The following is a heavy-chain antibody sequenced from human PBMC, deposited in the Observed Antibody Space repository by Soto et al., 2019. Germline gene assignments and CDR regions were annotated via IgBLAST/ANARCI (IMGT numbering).Heavy chain of an antibody. CDR3: ARTQDILTGFNWFDP. Sequence: SETLSLTCTVSGGSISSGGYYWSWIRQHQGKGLEWIGYIYYGGSTYYNPSLMSRVTISVETSKNQFSLKLVSVTAADTAVYYCARTQDILTGFNWFDPWGQGTLVTVSS. V-gene: IGHV4-31*03. CDR2: IYYGGST. J-gene: IGHJ5*02. CDR1: GGSISSGGYY. D-gene: IGHD3-9*01.